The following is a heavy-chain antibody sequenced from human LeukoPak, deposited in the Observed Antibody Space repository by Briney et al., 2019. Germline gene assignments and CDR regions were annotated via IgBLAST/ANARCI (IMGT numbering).Heavy chain of an antibody. V-gene: IGHV1-2*02. J-gene: IGHJ3*02. CDR3: AVYDSSGYYYVSVYDAFDI. Sequence: ASVKVSCKASGYTFTGYYMHWVRQAPGQGLEWMGWINRNSGGTNYAQKFQGRVIMTRDTSISTAYMELSRLRSDDTAVYYCAVYDSSGYYYVSVYDAFDIWGQGTMVTVSS. D-gene: IGHD3-22*01. CDR2: INRNSGGT. CDR1: GYTFTGYY.